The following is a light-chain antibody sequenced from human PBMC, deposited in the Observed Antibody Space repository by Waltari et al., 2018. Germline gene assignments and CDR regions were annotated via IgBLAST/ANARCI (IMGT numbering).Light chain of an antibody. CDR1: QSFSRW. V-gene: IGKV1-12*01. CDR2: QAS. CDR3: LQYSTSPYT. Sequence: DIQMTQSPSSLSASIGDTVTITCRASQSFSRWLDWYQQKPGKAPKLLIYQASSLQSGVPSRVSGSGAGTDFTLTISSLQPEDFATYYCLQYSTSPYTFGQGTKVEIE. J-gene: IGKJ2*01.